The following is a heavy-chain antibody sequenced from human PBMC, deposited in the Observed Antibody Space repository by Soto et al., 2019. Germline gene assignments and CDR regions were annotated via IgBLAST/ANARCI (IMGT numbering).Heavy chain of an antibody. D-gene: IGHD4-17*01. V-gene: IGHV4-4*02. J-gene: IGHJ4*02. Sequence: SETLSLTCAVSGGSISSSNWWSWVRQPPGKGLEWIGEIYHSGSTNYNPSLKSRVTISVDKSKNQFSLKLSSVTAADTAVYFCARADDFSDRFDYWGQGALVTVSS. CDR1: GGSISSSNW. CDR2: IYHSGST. CDR3: ARADDFSDRFDY.